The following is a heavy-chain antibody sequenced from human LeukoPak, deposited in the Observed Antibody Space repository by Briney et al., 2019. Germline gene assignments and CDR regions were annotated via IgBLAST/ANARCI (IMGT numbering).Heavy chain of an antibody. V-gene: IGHV4-59*01. CDR1: RGSISPNY. D-gene: IGHD3-22*01. J-gene: IGHJ3*02. Sequence: SETLSLTCTVSRGSISPNYWTWIRQPPGKGLEWIGYIYYIGSTNYNPSLKSRVTISLDTSRNQFSLRLSSVTAADTAVYYCARLLDYDSSGYPVTFDIWGQGTMVTVSS. CDR2: IYYIGST. CDR3: ARLLDYDSSGYPVTFDI.